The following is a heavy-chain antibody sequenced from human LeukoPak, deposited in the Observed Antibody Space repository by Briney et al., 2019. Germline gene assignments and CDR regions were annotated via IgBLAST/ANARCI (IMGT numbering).Heavy chain of an antibody. Sequence: GGSLRLSCAASGFTFSSYEMNWVRQAPGKGLEWVSGISGSGSTTKYADSVKGRFTISRDNSKNTVYLQMNSLRAGDTAIYHCAKGKYFDWSYAVEIWGPGKMITVSS. D-gene: IGHD3-9*01. CDR2: ISGSGSTT. CDR3: AKGKYFDWSYAVEI. J-gene: IGHJ3*02. V-gene: IGHV3-23*01. CDR1: GFTFSSYE.